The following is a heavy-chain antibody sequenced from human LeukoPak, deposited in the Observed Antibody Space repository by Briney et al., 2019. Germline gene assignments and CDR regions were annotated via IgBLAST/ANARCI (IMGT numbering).Heavy chain of an antibody. Sequence: ASVKVSCKASGYTFTDFYIHWVRQAPGQGLEWMGWINPNSGNTGYAQKFQGRVTMTRDTSISTAYMELSSLRSEDTAVYYCARMSYYDSSGDNWFDPWGQGTLVTVSS. CDR3: ARMSYYDSSGDNWFDP. CDR1: GYTFTDFY. J-gene: IGHJ5*02. CDR2: INPNSGNT. V-gene: IGHV1-8*02. D-gene: IGHD3-22*01.